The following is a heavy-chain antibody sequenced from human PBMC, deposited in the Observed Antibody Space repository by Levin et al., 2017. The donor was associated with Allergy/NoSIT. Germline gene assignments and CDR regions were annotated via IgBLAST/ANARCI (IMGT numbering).Heavy chain of an antibody. J-gene: IGHJ4*02. V-gene: IGHV3-23*01. Sequence: PGESLKISCAASGFTFSTYAMTWVRQAPGKGLEWVSAITATGSNTYYVDSVKGRFTISRDNSKNTLNLEMVSLRADDTAVYYCAKVLQYCGGNCYAFDYWGQGTPVTVSS. CDR1: GFTFSTYA. CDR3: AKVLQYCGGNCYAFDY. CDR2: ITATGSNT. D-gene: IGHD2-21*01.